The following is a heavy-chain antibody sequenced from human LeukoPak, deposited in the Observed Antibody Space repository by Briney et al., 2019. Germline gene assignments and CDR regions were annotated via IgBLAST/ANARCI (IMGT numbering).Heavy chain of an antibody. CDR3: ARGSGSYYNEINFDY. D-gene: IGHD3-10*01. V-gene: IGHV3-11*01. CDR1: GFTFSDYY. CDR2: ISSSGSTI. J-gene: IGHJ4*02. Sequence: GGSLRLSCAASGFTFSDYYMSWIRQAPGKGLEWVSYISSSGSTIYYADSVKGRFTISRDNARNSLYLQMNSLRAEDTAVYYCARGSGSYYNEINFDYWGQGTLVTVSS.